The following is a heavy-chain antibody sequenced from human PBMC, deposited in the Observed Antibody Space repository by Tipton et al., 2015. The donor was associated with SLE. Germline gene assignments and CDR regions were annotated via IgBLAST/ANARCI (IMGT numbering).Heavy chain of an antibody. J-gene: IGHJ3*01. V-gene: IGHV4-34*08. CDR2: INYSGNT. CDR1: GGTFSGYY. D-gene: IGHD3-22*01. CDR3: ATSLNYYDSSGPEG. Sequence: TLSLTCAVYGGTFSGYYWSWIRQSPGKGLEWIGEINYSGNTKYNPSLKSRVTISVDTSKNQFSLNLNFMTAADTTMYYCATSLNYYDSSGPEGWGQGPMVTVSS.